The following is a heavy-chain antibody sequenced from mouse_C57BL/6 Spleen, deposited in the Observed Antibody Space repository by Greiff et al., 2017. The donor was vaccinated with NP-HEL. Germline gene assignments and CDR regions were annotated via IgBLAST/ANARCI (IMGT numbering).Heavy chain of an antibody. J-gene: IGHJ2*01. Sequence: QVQLQQPGAELVRPGTSVKLSCKASGYTFTSYWMHWVKQRPGQGLEWIGVIDPSDSYTNYNQKFKGKATLTVDTSSSTAYMQLSSLTSEDSAVYYCARPSIYYDYEGDYWGQGTTLTVSS. V-gene: IGHV1-59*01. CDR3: ARPSIYYDYEGDY. CDR2: IDPSDSYT. CDR1: GYTFTSYW. D-gene: IGHD2-4*01.